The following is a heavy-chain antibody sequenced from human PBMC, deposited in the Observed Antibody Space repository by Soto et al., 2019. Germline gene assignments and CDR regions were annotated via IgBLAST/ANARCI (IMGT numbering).Heavy chain of an antibody. J-gene: IGHJ4*02. CDR1: GFTFSNAW. CDR2: IKSKTDGGTT. Sequence: GGSLRLSCATSGFTFSNAWMHWVRQAPGKGLEWVGRIKSKTDGGTTDYAAHVKGRFTISRDNAKNSLYLQMNSLRAEDTAVYYCGARVDYWGQGTLVTVSS. CDR3: GARVDY. V-gene: IGHV3-15*07.